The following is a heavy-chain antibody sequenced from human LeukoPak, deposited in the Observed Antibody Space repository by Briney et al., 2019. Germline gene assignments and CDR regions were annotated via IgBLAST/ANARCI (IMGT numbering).Heavy chain of an antibody. V-gene: IGHV4-39*07. Sequence: MASETLSLTCTVSGGSISSSSYYWGWIRQPPGKGLEWIGEIYHSGSTNYNPSLKSRVTISVDKSKNQFSLKLSSVTAADTAVYYCARGISVVAATTNWFDPWGQGTLVTVSS. J-gene: IGHJ5*02. CDR3: ARGISVVAATTNWFDP. D-gene: IGHD2-15*01. CDR1: GGSISSSSYY. CDR2: IYHSGST.